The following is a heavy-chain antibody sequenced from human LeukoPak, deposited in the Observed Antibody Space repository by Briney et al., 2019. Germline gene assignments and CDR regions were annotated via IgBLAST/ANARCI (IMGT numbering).Heavy chain of an antibody. CDR1: GYTFTDFTDYY. CDR2: INPNSGGT. J-gene: IGHJ4*02. CDR3: VRVSIGWYFDY. V-gene: IGHV1-2*02. D-gene: IGHD6-19*01. Sequence: ASVKVSCRASGYTFTDFTDYYIHWVRQAPGQGLEWMGWINPNSGGTYYAHKFQGRVTMTRDTSISTVYTELNRLTSDDAVVYFCVRVSIGWYFDYWGQGTLASVAS.